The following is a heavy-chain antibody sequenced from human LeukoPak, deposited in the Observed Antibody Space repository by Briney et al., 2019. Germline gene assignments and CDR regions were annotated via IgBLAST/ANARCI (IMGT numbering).Heavy chain of an antibody. CDR2: ISYDGSNK. Sequence: GGSLRLSCAASGFTFSSYAMHWVRQAPGKGLEWVAVISYDGSNKYCADSVKGRFTISRDNSKNTLYLQMNSLRAEDTAVYYCARDEYYYDSSGYYYWGQGTLVTVSS. V-gene: IGHV3-30-3*01. CDR1: GFTFSSYA. CDR3: ARDEYYYDSSGYYY. D-gene: IGHD3-22*01. J-gene: IGHJ4*02.